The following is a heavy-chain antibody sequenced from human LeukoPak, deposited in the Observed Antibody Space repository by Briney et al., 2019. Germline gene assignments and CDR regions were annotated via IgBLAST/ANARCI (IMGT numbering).Heavy chain of an antibody. J-gene: IGHJ5*02. Sequence: PSETLSLTCTVSGGSISTYYWSWIRQPAGKGLEWIGHIYTSGSTNYNPSLKSRVTMSIDTSKNQFSLKLSSVTAADTAIYYCARDPATWWFDPWGQGTLVTVSS. V-gene: IGHV4-4*07. D-gene: IGHD2-15*01. CDR2: IYTSGST. CDR1: GGSISTYY. CDR3: ARDPATWWFDP.